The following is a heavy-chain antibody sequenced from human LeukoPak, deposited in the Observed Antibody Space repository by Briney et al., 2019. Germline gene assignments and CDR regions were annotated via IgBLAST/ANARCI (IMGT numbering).Heavy chain of an antibody. J-gene: IGHJ4*02. CDR1: GFSVSINY. Sequence: PGGSLRLSCAASGFSVSINYMTWVRQAPGKGLEWVSVIHSGGSTYYADSVKGRVFISRDNSKNTLFLQMNSLRAEDTAVYYCARLAGASSGPPDYWGQGTLVTVSS. D-gene: IGHD3-3*02. CDR2: IHSGGST. CDR3: ARLAGASSGPPDY. V-gene: IGHV3-66*01.